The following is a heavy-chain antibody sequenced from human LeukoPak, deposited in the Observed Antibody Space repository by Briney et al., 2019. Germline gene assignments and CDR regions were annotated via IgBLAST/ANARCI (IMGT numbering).Heavy chain of an antibody. V-gene: IGHV3-23*01. J-gene: IGHJ6*03. CDR3: AKAPPREYDFWSGYYNYMDV. CDR2: ISGSGGIT. CDR1: GFTFSSYA. D-gene: IGHD3/OR15-3a*01. Sequence: GGSLRLSCAASGFTFSSYAMSWVRQAPGKGLEWVSAISGSGGITSYADSVKGRFTISRDNSKNTLYLQMNSLRAEDTAVYYCAKAPPREYDFWSGYYNYMDVWGKGTTVTVSS.